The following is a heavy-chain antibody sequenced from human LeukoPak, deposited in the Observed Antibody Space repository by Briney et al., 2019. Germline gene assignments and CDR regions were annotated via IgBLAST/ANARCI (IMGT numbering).Heavy chain of an antibody. CDR1: GYTFTSHG. Sequence: ASVKVSCKASGYTFTSHGISWVRQAPGQGLEWMGWINTYIGNTNYAQKFQGRVTVTTDTSKSTAYMELRSLRSDDTAVYYCARDDYYDSSGYYTLWGQGTLVTVSS. CDR3: ARDDYYDSSGYYTL. CDR2: INTYIGNT. D-gene: IGHD3-22*01. J-gene: IGHJ1*01. V-gene: IGHV1-18*01.